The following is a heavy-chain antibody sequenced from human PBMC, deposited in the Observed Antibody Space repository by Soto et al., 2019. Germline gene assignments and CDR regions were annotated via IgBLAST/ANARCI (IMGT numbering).Heavy chain of an antibody. Sequence: PSETLSLTCAVYGGSFSGYYWSWIRQPPGKGLEWIGEINHSGSTNYNPSLKSRVTISVDTSKNQFSLKLSSVTAADTAVYYCARDTYYYDSSGYPTPEPYWGQGTLVTVSS. CDR1: GGSFSGYY. CDR3: ARDTYYYDSSGYPTPEPY. D-gene: IGHD3-22*01. V-gene: IGHV4-34*01. CDR2: INHSGST. J-gene: IGHJ4*02.